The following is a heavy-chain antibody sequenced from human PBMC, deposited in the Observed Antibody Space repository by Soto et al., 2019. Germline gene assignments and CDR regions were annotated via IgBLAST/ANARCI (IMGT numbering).Heavy chain of an antibody. CDR3: ARQMTTVTTAWFDP. CDR1: GGSISSYY. V-gene: IGHV4-59*01. J-gene: IGHJ5*02. CDR2: IYYSGST. Sequence: SETLSLTCTVSGGSISSYYWSWIRQPPGKGLEWIGYIYYSGSTNYNPSLKSRVTISVDTSKNQFSLKLSSVTAADTAVYYCARQMTTVTTAWFDPWGQGTLVTVSS. D-gene: IGHD4-4*01.